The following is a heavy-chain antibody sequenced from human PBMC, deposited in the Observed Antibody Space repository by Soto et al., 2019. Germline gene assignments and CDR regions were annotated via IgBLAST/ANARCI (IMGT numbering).Heavy chain of an antibody. CDR3: ARDPSRITIFGVFDY. V-gene: IGHV3-30-3*01. CDR1: GFTFSSYA. CDR2: ISYDGSNK. J-gene: IGHJ4*02. Sequence: GGSLRLSCAAPGFTFSSYAMHWVRQAPGKGLEWVAVISYDGSNKYYADSVKGRFTISRDNSKNTLHLQMNSLRAEDTAVYYCARDPSRITIFGVFDYWGQGTLVTVSS. D-gene: IGHD3-3*01.